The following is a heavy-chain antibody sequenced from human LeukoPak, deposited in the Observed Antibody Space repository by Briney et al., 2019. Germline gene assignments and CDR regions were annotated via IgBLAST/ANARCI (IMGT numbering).Heavy chain of an antibody. D-gene: IGHD3-10*01. J-gene: IGHJ3*02. V-gene: IGHV4-59*08. CDR2: IYYSGGT. CDR3: ARRGWFGEFPNAFDI. CDR1: GGSISSYY. Sequence: SETLSLTCTVSGGSISSYYWSWIRQPPGKGLEWIGYIYYSGGTNYNPSLESRVTISVDTSKNQFSLKLSSVTAADTAVYYCARRGWFGEFPNAFDIWGQGTMVTVSS.